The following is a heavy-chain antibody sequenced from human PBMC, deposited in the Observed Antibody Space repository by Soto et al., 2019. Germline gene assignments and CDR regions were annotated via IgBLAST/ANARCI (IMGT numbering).Heavy chain of an antibody. J-gene: IGHJ5*02. V-gene: IGHV5-51*01. CDR3: VRGVPQESWGSGPDFIVGGSGRFDP. CDR2: IYPGDSDT. D-gene: IGHD3-16*02. Sequence: PGESLKISCKGSGYSFTSDWIGWVRQMPGKGLEWMGIIYPGDSDTNYNPSLKSRVTISVDRSNNQFSLILRSVTAADTAIYYCVRGVPQESWGSGPDFIVGGSGRFDPWGQGTLVTVSS. CDR1: GYSFTSDW.